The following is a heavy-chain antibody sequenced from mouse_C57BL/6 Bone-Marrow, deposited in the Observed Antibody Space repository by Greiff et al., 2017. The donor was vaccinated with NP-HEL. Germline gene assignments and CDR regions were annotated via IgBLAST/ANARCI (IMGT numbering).Heavy chain of an antibody. CDR3: AGGYVDV. CDR2: IDPSDSYT. J-gene: IGHJ1*03. CDR1: GYTFTSYW. V-gene: IGHV1-69*01. Sequence: QVQLKQPGAELVMPGASVKLSCKASGYTFTSYWMHWVKQRPGQGLEWIGEIDPSDSYTNYNQKFKGKSTLTVDKSSSTAYMQLSSLTSEDSAVYYCAGGYVDVWGTGTTVTVSS.